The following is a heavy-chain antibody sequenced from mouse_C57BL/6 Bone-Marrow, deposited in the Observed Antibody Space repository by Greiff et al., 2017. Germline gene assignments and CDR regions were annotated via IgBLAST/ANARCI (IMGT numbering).Heavy chain of an antibody. CDR1: GFTFTDYY. CDR2: IRNKANGYTT. CDR3: ARSLYDGYYYFDD. J-gene: IGHJ2*01. Sequence: EVLLVESGGGLVQPGGSLSLSCAASGFTFTDYYMSWVRQPPGKALEWLGFIRNKANGYTTEYSASVKGRFTISRDNSQSILYLQMNALRAEDSATYYCARSLYDGYYYFDDWGQGTTLTVYS. V-gene: IGHV7-3*01. D-gene: IGHD2-3*01.